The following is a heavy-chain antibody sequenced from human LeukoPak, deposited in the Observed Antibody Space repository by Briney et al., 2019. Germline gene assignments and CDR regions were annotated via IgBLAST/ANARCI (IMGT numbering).Heavy chain of an antibody. CDR1: GGSISSSSYY. D-gene: IGHD3-10*01. V-gene: IGHV4-39*07. J-gene: IGHJ6*03. CDR2: IYYSGST. Sequence: PSETLSLTCTVSGGSISSSSYYWGWIRQPPGKGLEWIGSIYYSGSTYYNPSLKSRVTISVDTSKNQFSLKLSSVTAADTAVYYCARESITMVRGVIYYYYYMDVWGKGTTVTISS. CDR3: ARESITMVRGVIYYYYYMDV.